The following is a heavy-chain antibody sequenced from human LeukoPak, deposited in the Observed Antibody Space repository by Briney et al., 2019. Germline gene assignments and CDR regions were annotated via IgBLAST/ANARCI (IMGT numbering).Heavy chain of an antibody. CDR2: ISGSGGST. CDR3: ASLKEWLLLGGFDY. Sequence: GGSLRLSCAASRFTFSSYAMSWVRQAPGKGLEWVSGISGSGGSTDYADSVKGRFTISRDNSKNTLYLQMNGLRLEDTAIYYCASLKEWLLLGGFDYWGQGALVTVSS. J-gene: IGHJ4*02. CDR1: RFTFSSYA. D-gene: IGHD3-22*01. V-gene: IGHV3-23*01.